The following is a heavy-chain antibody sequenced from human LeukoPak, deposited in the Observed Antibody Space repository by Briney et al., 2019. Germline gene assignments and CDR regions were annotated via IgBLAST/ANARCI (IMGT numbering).Heavy chain of an antibody. CDR2: IYYSGST. CDR1: GGPISSGGYY. J-gene: IGHJ4*02. D-gene: IGHD4-17*01. CDR3: ARGGGGDLIDY. Sequence: PSETLSLTCTVSGGPISSGGYYWSCIRQHPGKGLEWIGYIYYSGSTYYNPSLKSRVTISVDTSKNQFSLKLSSVTAADTAVYYCARGGGGDLIDYWGQGTLVTVSS. V-gene: IGHV4-31*03.